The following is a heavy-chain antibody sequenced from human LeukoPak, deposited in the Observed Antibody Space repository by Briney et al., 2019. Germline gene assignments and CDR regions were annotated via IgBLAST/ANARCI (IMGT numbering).Heavy chain of an antibody. V-gene: IGHV4-34*01. CDR1: GGSFSGYY. CDR3: ARGTIWLQFNY. Sequence: SSETLSLTCAVYGGSFSGYYWSWIRQPPGKGLEWIGEINHSGSTNYNPSLKSRVTISVDTSKNQFSLKLSSVTAADTAVYYRARGTIWLQFNYWGQGTLVTVSS. CDR2: INHSGST. J-gene: IGHJ4*02. D-gene: IGHD5-24*01.